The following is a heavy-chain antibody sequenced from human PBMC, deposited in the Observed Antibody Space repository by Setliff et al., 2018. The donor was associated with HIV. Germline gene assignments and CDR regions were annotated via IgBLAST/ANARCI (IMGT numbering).Heavy chain of an antibody. CDR1: GYTFTSYG. D-gene: IGHD4-17*01. Sequence: ASVKVSCKASGYTFTSYGISWVRQAPGQGLEWMGWISTYKGNTKYEQKFQGRVTMITDTSTSTAYMELRSLRSDDTAIYYCARDNYDDYSRVQMDVWGKGATVTVS. V-gene: IGHV1-18*04. CDR2: ISTYKGNT. CDR3: ARDNYDDYSRVQMDV. J-gene: IGHJ6*03.